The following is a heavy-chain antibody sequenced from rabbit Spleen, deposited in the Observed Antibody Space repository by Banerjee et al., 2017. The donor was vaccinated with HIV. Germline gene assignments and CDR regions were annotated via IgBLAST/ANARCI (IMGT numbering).Heavy chain of an antibody. CDR1: GFRFSFHDDYV. CDR2: INTYTAKS. J-gene: IGHJ4*01. Sequence: QQQLEESGGGLVRPGASLTLTCKASGFRFSFHDDYVMCWVRQAPGKGLEWIACINTYTAKSVYATWAKGPFTISKTSSTTVTLQMTSLTGADTATYFCARDLTDIIGWNFGWWGQGTLVTVS. V-gene: IGHV1S45*01. D-gene: IGHD1-1*01. CDR3: ARDLTDIIGWNFGW.